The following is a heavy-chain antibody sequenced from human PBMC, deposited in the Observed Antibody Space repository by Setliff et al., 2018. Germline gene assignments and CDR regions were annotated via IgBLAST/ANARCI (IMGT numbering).Heavy chain of an antibody. V-gene: IGHV4-61*02. CDR1: GGSISSGSHY. CDR2: IYASGST. CDR3: ARVDFTMIQGVIGH. J-gene: IGHJ1*01. D-gene: IGHD3-10*01. Sequence: SETLSLTCTVSGGSISSGSHYWSWIRQPAGKGLEWIGRIYASGSTNYNPSLKSRVTISVDMSKNQFSLKLTSVTAADTAVYYCARVDFTMIQGVIGHWGQGTLVTVSS.